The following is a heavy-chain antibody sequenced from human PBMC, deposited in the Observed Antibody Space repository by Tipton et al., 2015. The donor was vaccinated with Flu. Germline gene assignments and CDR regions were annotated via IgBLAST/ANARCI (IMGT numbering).Heavy chain of an antibody. J-gene: IGHJ4*02. CDR3: ARGSGSGTYVIFDY. CDR1: GGSLSSYY. Sequence: TLSLTCTVSGGSLSSYYWGWIRQPAGKGLEWIGRIYSSGSTTYNLTLKSRVTMSVDTSKSQFSLKLRSVTAADTAVYYCARGSGSGTYVIFDYWGQGTLVTVSS. CDR2: IYSSGST. D-gene: IGHD3-10*01. V-gene: IGHV4-4*07.